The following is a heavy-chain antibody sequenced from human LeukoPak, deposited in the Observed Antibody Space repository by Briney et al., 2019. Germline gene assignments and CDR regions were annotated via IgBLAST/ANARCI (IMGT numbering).Heavy chain of an antibody. CDR3: AREYYDILTGYYNGVYFDY. CDR1: GFTFSSYS. V-gene: IGHV3-21*01. CDR2: ISSSSSYI. J-gene: IGHJ4*02. D-gene: IGHD3-9*01. Sequence: GGSLRLSCAASGFTFSSYSMNWVRQAPGKGLEWVSSISSSSSYIYYADSVKGRFTISRDNAKNSLYLQMNSLRAEDTALYYCAREYYDILTGYYNGVYFDYWGQGTLVTVSS.